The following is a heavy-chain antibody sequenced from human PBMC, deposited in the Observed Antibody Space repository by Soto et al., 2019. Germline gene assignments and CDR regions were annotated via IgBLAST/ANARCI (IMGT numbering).Heavy chain of an antibody. CDR3: VRHGDARHEAYFDS. D-gene: IGHD1-1*01. CDR1: GYTFSIYW. CDR2: IYPGDSDT. Sequence: GESLKISCKASGYTFSIYWIAWVRQTPGKGLEWMGFIYPGDSDTTYSPPFQGQVTISADKSISTAYLQWSSLKASDTAIYYCVRHGDARHEAYFDSWGQGTLVTVSS. J-gene: IGHJ4*02. V-gene: IGHV5-51*01.